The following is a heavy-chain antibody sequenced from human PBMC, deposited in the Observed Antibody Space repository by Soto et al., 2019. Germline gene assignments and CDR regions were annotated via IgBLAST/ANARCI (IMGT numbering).Heavy chain of an antibody. Sequence: QVQLHQWGAGLLKPSETLSLTCGVYNGSFMGYYGTWVRQPPGKELAWIGEINHFGSPNYNPSLKSRVAISIDTSKPQFSLSLRSLTAADTAVYYCASINGGRFLANGDYWGQGILVTVSS. CDR2: INHFGSP. J-gene: IGHJ4*02. CDR1: NGSFMGYY. D-gene: IGHD3-3*01. V-gene: IGHV4-34*01. CDR3: ASINGGRFLANGDY.